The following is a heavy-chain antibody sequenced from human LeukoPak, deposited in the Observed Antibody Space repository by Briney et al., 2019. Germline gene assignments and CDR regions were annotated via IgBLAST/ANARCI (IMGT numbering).Heavy chain of an antibody. D-gene: IGHD5-12*01. CDR1: GGSISTYY. V-gene: IGHV4-59*12. Sequence: SETLSLTCTVSGGSISTYYWSWIRQPPGKGLEWIGCISYSGRTKYNPSLRSRVTMSVDTSKNQFSLKLSSVTAADTAVYYCARGLLLYSGYDSYYFDYWGQGTLVTVSS. CDR2: ISYSGRT. J-gene: IGHJ4*02. CDR3: ARGLLLYSGYDSYYFDY.